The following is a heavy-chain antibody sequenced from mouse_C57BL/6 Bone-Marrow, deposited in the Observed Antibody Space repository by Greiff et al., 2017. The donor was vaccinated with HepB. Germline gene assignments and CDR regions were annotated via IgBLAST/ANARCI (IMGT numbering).Heavy chain of an antibody. V-gene: IGHV2-6*01. J-gene: IGHJ3*01. Sequence: VKLVESGPGLVAPSQRLSITCTVSGFSLTSYGVDWVRQSPGKGLEWLGVIWGVGSTNYNSALKSRLSISKDNSKSQVFLKMNSLQTDDTAMYYCASGQLRLRAAYWGQGTLVTVSA. D-gene: IGHD3-2*02. CDR1: GFSLTSYG. CDR2: IWGVGST. CDR3: ASGQLRLRAAY.